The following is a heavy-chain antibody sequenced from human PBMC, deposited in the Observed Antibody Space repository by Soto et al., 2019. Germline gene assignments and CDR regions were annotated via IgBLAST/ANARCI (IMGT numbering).Heavy chain of an antibody. J-gene: IGHJ4*02. V-gene: IGHV4-34*01. Sequence: PSETLSLTCAVYGGSFSGYYWSWIRQPPGKGLEWIGEINHSGSTNYNPSLKSRVTISVDTSKNQFSLKLSSVTAADTAVYYCAREWSGYSSGYDYWGQGTLVTVSS. CDR1: GGSFSGYY. D-gene: IGHD3-3*01. CDR3: AREWSGYSSGYDY. CDR2: INHSGST.